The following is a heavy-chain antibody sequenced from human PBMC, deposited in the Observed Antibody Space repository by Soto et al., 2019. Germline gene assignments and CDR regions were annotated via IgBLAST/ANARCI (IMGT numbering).Heavy chain of an antibody. CDR2: IYYSGST. CDR1: GGSISSGGYY. J-gene: IGHJ4*02. Sequence: QLQVQESGPGLVKPSQTLSLTCTVSGGSISSGGYYWSWIRQHPGKGLEWIGYIYYSGSTYYNPSLKSRVTISVDTSKNQFSLKLSSVTAVDTAVYYCAREQAALYMRVDYWGQGTLVTVSS. V-gene: IGHV4-31*03. CDR3: AREQAALYMRVDY. D-gene: IGHD6-6*01.